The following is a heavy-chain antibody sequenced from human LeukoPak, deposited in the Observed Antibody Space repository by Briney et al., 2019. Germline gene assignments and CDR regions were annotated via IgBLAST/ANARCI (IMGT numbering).Heavy chain of an antibody. V-gene: IGHV2-70*11. Sequence: ESGPALVKPTQTLTLTCTFSGFSLSASGMCVSWIRQPPGKALEWFARIDWDDDKYYSTSLKTRLTISKDTSKNQVVLTMTNMDPVDTATYYCARVDYYDSSGYDAFDIWCQGTMVTVSS. D-gene: IGHD3-22*01. CDR1: GFSLSASGMC. CDR2: IDWDDDK. J-gene: IGHJ3*02. CDR3: ARVDYYDSSGYDAFDI.